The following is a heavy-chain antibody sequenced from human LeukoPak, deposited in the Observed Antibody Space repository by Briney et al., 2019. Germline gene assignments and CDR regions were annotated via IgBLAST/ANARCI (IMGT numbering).Heavy chain of an antibody. CDR1: GFTFDDYA. Sequence: GGSLRLSCAASGFTFDDYAMHWVRQAPGKGLEWVSLISGDGGSTHYADSVKGRFTISRDNSKNSLYLQMNSLRTEDTALYYCAKDGCSSTSCPSMSYYYYMDVWGKGTTVTVSS. J-gene: IGHJ6*03. CDR3: AKDGCSSTSCPSMSYYYYMDV. CDR2: ISGDGGST. D-gene: IGHD2-2*01. V-gene: IGHV3-43*02.